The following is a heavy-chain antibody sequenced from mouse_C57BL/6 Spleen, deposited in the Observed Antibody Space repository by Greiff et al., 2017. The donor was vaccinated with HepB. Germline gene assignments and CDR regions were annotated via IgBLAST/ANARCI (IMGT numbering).Heavy chain of an antibody. CDR2: ISDGGSYT. V-gene: IGHV5-4*01. CDR1: GFTFSSYA. D-gene: IGHD3-3*01. J-gene: IGHJ1*03. Sequence: EVQGVESGGGLVKPGGSLKLSCAASGFTFSSYAMSWVRQTPEKRLEWVATISDGGSYTYYPDNVKGRFTISRDNAKNNLYLQMSHLKSEDTAMYYCARSEGQGYFDVWGTGTTVTVSS. CDR3: ARSEGQGYFDV.